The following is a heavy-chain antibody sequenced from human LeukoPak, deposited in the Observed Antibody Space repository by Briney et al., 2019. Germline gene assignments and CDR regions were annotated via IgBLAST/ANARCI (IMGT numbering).Heavy chain of an antibody. CDR3: ASTMVRGYYYYGMDV. D-gene: IGHD3-10*01. Sequence: GGSLRLSCAASGFTFSNYWMQWVRQAPGKGLVWVSRISVDESSTTYADSVKGRFTISRDNSKNTLYLQMNSLRVEDTAVYYCASTMVRGYYYYGMDVWGQGTTVTVSS. V-gene: IGHV3-74*03. CDR1: GFTFSNYW. J-gene: IGHJ6*02. CDR2: ISVDESST.